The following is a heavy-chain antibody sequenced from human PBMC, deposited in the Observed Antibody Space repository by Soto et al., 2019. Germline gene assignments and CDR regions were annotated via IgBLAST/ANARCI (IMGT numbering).Heavy chain of an antibody. CDR3: AREMGATNDY. Sequence: QVQLVQSGAEVKKPGSSVKVSCKASGGSFSNYALNWVRQAPRQGLEWMGRIVPFVGITKYAQKFQGRVTITADNSTNTAYMELSSLRSEDTAVYYCAREMGATNDYWGQGTLVTVSS. CDR2: IVPFVGIT. D-gene: IGHD1-26*01. CDR1: GGSFSNYA. J-gene: IGHJ4*02. V-gene: IGHV1-69*04.